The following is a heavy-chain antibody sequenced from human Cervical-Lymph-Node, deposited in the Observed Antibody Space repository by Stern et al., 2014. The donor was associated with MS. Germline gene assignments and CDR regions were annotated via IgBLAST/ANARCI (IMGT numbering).Heavy chain of an antibody. Sequence: VQLVQSGGGVVQPGRSLRLSCAASGFTFSSYGMHWVRQAPGKGLEWGAVISYDGSNKYYADSVKGRFTISRDNSKNTLYLQMNSLRAEDTAVYYCAKEEQHDPYYYYGMDVWGQGTTVTVSS. CDR3: AKEEQHDPYYYYGMDV. CDR1: GFTFSSYG. J-gene: IGHJ6*02. V-gene: IGHV3-30*18. CDR2: ISYDGSNK. D-gene: IGHD6-13*01.